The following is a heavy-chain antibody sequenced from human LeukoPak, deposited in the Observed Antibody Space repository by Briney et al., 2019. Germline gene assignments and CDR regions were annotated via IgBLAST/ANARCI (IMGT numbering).Heavy chain of an antibody. CDR3: ARRLVGTSVLNDALDI. CDR2: INHSGST. CDR1: GGSFSGYY. V-gene: IGHV4-34*01. D-gene: IGHD2-15*01. J-gene: IGHJ3*02. Sequence: KPSETLSLTCAVYGGSFSGYYWSWIRQPPGKGLEWIGEINHSGSTNYNPSLKSRVTISVDTSKNQFSLKLSSVTAADTAVYYCARRLVGTSVLNDALDIWGQGTMVTVSS.